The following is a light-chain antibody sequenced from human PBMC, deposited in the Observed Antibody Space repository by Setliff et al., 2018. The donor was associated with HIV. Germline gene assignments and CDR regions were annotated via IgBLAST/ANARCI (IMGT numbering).Light chain of an antibody. V-gene: IGLV2-14*03. CDR2: DVS. J-gene: IGLJ1*01. Sequence: QSVLTQPASVSGSPGQSITISCTGTSYDIGYKNCVSWYQQHPGKAPKLIIFDVSNRPSGISDRFSGSKSGNTASLAIPGLQAEDEADYYCSSCTTITTYVFGPGTKVTVL. CDR1: SYDIGYKNC. CDR3: SSCTTITTYV.